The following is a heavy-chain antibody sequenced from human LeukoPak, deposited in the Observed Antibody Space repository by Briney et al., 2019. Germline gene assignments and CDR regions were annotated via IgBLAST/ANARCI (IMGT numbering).Heavy chain of an antibody. V-gene: IGHV1-69*13. D-gene: IGHD2-21*02. CDR3: ARGASSRVTNAFDI. Sequence: SVKVSCKASGGTFSSYAISWVRQAPGQGLEWMGGIIPIFGTANYAQKFQGRVTITADESTSTAYMELSSLRSEDTAVYYCARGASSRVTNAFDIWGQGTMVTVSS. CDR2: IIPIFGTA. J-gene: IGHJ3*02. CDR1: GGTFSSYA.